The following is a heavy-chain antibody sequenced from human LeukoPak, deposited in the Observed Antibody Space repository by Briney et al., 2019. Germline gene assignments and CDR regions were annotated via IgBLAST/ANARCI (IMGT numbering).Heavy chain of an antibody. Sequence: ASVKVSCKASGGTFSSYAISWVRQAPGQGLEWMGGIIPIFGTANYAQKFQGRVTITTDESTSTAYMELSSLRSEDTAVYYCARSPLYGGNSGFDYWGQGTLVTVSS. V-gene: IGHV1-69*05. D-gene: IGHD4-23*01. CDR1: GGTFSSYA. CDR2: IIPIFGTA. J-gene: IGHJ4*02. CDR3: ARSPLYGGNSGFDY.